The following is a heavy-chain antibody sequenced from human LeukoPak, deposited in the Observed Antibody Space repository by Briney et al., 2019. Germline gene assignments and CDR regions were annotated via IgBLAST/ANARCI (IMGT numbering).Heavy chain of an antibody. CDR2: INPSDGAT. J-gene: IGHJ6*03. V-gene: IGHV1-46*01. CDR1: GYTFTTYY. D-gene: IGHD1-26*01. Sequence: ASVKVSCKASGYTFTTYYIHWVRQAPGQGLEWMGMINPSDGATTYAQKFQGRGTMTRDMSTTTVYMDVRTLRSEDTAVYVCAREHRGRLSGTLGGLFASYHTYYYMDVWGRGTTVTVSS. CDR3: AREHRGRLSGTLGGLFASYHTYYYMDV.